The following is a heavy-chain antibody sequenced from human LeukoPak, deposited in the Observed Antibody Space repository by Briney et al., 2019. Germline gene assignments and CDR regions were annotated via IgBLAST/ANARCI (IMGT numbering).Heavy chain of an antibody. D-gene: IGHD3-10*01. CDR2: ISTSSTI. CDR1: GFTFSSYW. Sequence: GGSLRLSCAASGFTFSSYWMSWVRQAPGKGLEWISYISTSSTITYADSVKGRFTISRDNAKNSLYLQMNSLRDEDTAVYYCARVATMVWVGMDFWGQGTTVTVSS. J-gene: IGHJ6*02. V-gene: IGHV3-48*02. CDR3: ARVATMVWVGMDF.